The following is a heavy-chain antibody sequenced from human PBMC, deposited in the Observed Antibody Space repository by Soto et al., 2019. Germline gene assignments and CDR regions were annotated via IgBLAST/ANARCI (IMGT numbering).Heavy chain of an antibody. CDR3: AKDDQSGYSYGFMVLPEDY. V-gene: IGHV3-30*18. CDR1: GFTFSSYG. J-gene: IGHJ4*02. D-gene: IGHD5-18*01. Sequence: GGSLRLSCAASGFTFSSYGMHWVRQAPGKGLEWVAVISYDGSNKYYADSVKGRFTISRDNSKNTLYLQMNSLRAEDTAVYYCAKDDQSGYSYGFMVLPEDYWGQGTLVTVSS. CDR2: ISYDGSNK.